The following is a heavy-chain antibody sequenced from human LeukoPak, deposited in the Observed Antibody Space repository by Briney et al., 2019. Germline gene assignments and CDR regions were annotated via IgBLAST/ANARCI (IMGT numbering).Heavy chain of an antibody. J-gene: IGHJ4*02. Sequence: GGSLRLSCAASGFTFSSYWMSWVRQAPGKGLEWVSGISWNSGNIGYADSVKGRFTISRDNAKNSLYLQMNSLRAEDTALYYCAKSSSGWYREVDYWGQGTLVTVSS. CDR1: GFTFSSYW. D-gene: IGHD6-19*01. CDR2: ISWNSGNI. CDR3: AKSSSGWYREVDY. V-gene: IGHV3-9*01.